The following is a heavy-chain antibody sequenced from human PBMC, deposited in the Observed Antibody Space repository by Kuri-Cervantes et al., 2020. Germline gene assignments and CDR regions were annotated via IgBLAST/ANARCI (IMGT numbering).Heavy chain of an antibody. V-gene: IGHV3-7*04. CDR2: IKQDGSEK. J-gene: IGHJ4*02. CDR1: GFIFSSYW. D-gene: IGHD6-13*01. Sequence: GESLMTSCAASGFIFSSYWMSWVRQAPGKGLEWVANIKQDGSEKYYVDSVKGRFTISRDNAKNSPYLQMDSLGAEDTAVYYCARGAAIGYWGQGTLVTVSS. CDR3: ARGAAIGY.